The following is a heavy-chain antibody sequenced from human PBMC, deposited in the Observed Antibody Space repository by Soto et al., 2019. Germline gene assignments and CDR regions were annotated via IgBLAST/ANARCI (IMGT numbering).Heavy chain of an antibody. J-gene: IGHJ5*02. V-gene: IGHV1-18*01. Sequence: GASVKVSCKASGYTFTSYGISWVRQAPGQGLEWMGWISAYNGNTNYAQKLQGRVTMTTDTSTSTAYMELRSLRSDDTAVYYCARRIIGSSSVHWFDPWGQGTLVTVPQ. D-gene: IGHD6-6*01. CDR2: ISAYNGNT. CDR3: ARRIIGSSSVHWFDP. CDR1: GYTFTSYG.